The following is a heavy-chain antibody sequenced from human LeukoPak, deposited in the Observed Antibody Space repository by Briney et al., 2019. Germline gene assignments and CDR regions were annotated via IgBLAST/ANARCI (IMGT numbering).Heavy chain of an antibody. J-gene: IGHJ4*02. CDR1: GFTFSSYA. V-gene: IGHV3-23*01. CDR3: ARAYGDYVPFDY. CDR2: ISGSGGST. D-gene: IGHD4-17*01. Sequence: PGGSLSLLCAVSGFTFSSYAMICVRQAPGRGRAWVSAISGSGGSTYYADSVKGRFTISRDNSKNTLYLQMNSLRAEDTAVYYCARAYGDYVPFDYWGQGTLVTVSS.